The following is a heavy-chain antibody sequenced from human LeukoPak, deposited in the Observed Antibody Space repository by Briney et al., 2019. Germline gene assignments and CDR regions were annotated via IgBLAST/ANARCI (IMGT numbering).Heavy chain of an antibody. V-gene: IGHV3-30*04. Sequence: GGSLRLSCAASGLTFSTYTMNWVRQAPGKGLEGVAVISYDGSNKYYADSVKAGFTISRDNSKNTLYLPMNSLSADDTAVYYCARDKLRGSAGNYYYMDVWGKGTTVTVSS. D-gene: IGHD1-26*01. CDR3: ARDKLRGSAGNYYYMDV. CDR1: GLTFSTYT. CDR2: ISYDGSNK. J-gene: IGHJ6*03.